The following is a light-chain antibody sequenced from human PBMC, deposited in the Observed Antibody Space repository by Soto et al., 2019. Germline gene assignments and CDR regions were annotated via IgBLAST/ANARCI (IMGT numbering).Light chain of an antibody. J-gene: IGLJ1*01. CDR3: CSYAGTYTYV. V-gene: IGLV2-11*01. CDR1: GSDVGGYNY. CDR2: DVT. Sequence: SVLTQPRSVSGSPGQSVTISCTGTGSDVGGYNYVSWYQEHPGKAPKLMIYDVTKRPSGVPDRFSGSKSGNTASLTISGLRAEDEADYYCCSYAGTYTYVFGTGTKVTVL.